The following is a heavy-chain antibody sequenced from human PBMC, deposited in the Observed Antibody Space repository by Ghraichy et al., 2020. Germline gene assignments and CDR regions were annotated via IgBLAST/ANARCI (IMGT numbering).Heavy chain of an antibody. J-gene: IGHJ3*02. V-gene: IGHV4-30-4*01. CDR2: IFYGGIT. CDR3: ARDCGATAVATGRFGFSPHDAFDI. Sequence: SETLSLTCTVSGGSISTGDFYWSWIRQSPGKGLEWIGHIFYGGITYYTPSLKSRVTMSVDTSKNQFSLRLSSVTAADTAVYYCARDCGATAVATGRFGFSPHDAFDIWGQGTMGTVSS. D-gene: IGHD4-23*01. CDR1: GGSISTGDFY.